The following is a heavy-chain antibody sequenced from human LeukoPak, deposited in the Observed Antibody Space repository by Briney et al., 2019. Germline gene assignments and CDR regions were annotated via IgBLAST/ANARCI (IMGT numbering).Heavy chain of an antibody. CDR3: ARGAVYSVMAVDY. V-gene: IGHV3-33*01. CDR1: GFTFSTYG. J-gene: IGHJ4*02. D-gene: IGHD3-16*01. Sequence: PGGSLRLSCAASGFTFSTYGMHWVRQAPGKGPEWVAVIWHDGKNKYYADSVKGRFTISRDNSENALYLQMNSLTAADTSVYFCARGAVYSVMAVDYWGRGTQVIVS. CDR2: IWHDGKNK.